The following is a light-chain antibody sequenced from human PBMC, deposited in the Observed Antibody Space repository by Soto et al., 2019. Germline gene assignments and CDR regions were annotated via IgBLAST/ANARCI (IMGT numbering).Light chain of an antibody. CDR1: QSVSSN. CDR3: QQYGSSRWT. Sequence: EIVMTQSPATLSVSPCERATPSCRASQSVSSNLAWYQQKPGQAPRLLIYGASTRATGIPARFSGSGSGTDFTLTISRLEPEDFAVYYCQQYGSSRWTFGQGTKVDIK. CDR2: GAS. V-gene: IGKV3-15*01. J-gene: IGKJ1*01.